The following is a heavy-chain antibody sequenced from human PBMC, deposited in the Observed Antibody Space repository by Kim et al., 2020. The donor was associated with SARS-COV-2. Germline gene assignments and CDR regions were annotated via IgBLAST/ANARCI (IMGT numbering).Heavy chain of an antibody. CDR3: AAAPGIAVAGSDY. Sequence: SVKVSCKASGFTFTSSAVQWVRQARGQRLEWIGWIVVGSGNTNYAQKFQERVTITRDMSTSTAYMELSSLRSEDTAVYYCAAAPGIAVAGSDYWGQGTLVTVSS. CDR2: IVVGSGNT. CDR1: GFTFTSSA. V-gene: IGHV1-58*01. D-gene: IGHD6-19*01. J-gene: IGHJ4*02.